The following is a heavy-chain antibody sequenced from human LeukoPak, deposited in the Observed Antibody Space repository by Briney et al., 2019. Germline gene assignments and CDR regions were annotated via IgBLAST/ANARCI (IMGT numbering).Heavy chain of an antibody. V-gene: IGHV3-7*01. J-gene: IGHJ4*02. D-gene: IGHD3-10*01. Sequence: PGGSLRLSCAASGFTSSSYWMSWVRQAPGKGLERVANIKQDGSQTYYEDSVKGRFTISRDNAKNSVYLQMNSLRAEDTAVYFCATDGRSGKHDFDYWGQGTLVTVSS. CDR2: IKQDGSQT. CDR1: GFTSSSYW. CDR3: ATDGRSGKHDFDY.